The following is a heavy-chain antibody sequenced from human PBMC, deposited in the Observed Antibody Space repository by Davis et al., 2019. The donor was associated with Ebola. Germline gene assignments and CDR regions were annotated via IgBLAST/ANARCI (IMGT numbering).Heavy chain of an antibody. V-gene: IGHV3-74*01. Sequence: GESLKISCAASGFTFSSYWMHWVRQTPGKGLVWVSRINTDGSFTDYADSVKGRFTISRDNARNTVSLQMNGLRAEDTAVYYCARGAQYVLWGQGTLVTVSS. CDR3: ARGAQYVL. D-gene: IGHD3-16*01. CDR2: INTDGSFT. CDR1: GFTFSSYW. J-gene: IGHJ4*02.